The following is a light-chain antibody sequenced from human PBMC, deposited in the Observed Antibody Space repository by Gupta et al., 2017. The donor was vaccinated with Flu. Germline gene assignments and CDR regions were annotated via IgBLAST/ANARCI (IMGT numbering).Light chain of an antibody. Sequence: SVLPRPTSLSAARGQNVTGSCSWSSTNIENNYVSWYQQFPGTAPVLLIYENNKRPSGIPDRFSDSKSDKSATLGITGLQTGDEANYYCGTWDSSLSAWVFGGGTKLTVL. CDR1: STNIENNY. CDR3: GTWDSSLSAWV. J-gene: IGLJ3*02. CDR2: ENN. V-gene: IGLV1-51*02.